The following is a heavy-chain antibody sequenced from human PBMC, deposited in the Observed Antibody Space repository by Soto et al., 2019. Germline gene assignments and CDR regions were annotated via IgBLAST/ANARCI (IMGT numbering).Heavy chain of an antibody. Sequence: ASVKVSCKASGYTFTGYYMHWVRQAPGQGLEWMGWINPNSGGTNYAQKFQGWVTMTRDTSISTAYMELSRLRSDDTAVYYCARGGGACSTPLAPCGPGDMDVWGQGTTVTVYS. V-gene: IGHV1-2*04. D-gene: IGHD2-15*01. CDR1: GYTFTGYY. CDR3: ARGGGACSTPLAPCGPGDMDV. CDR2: INPNSGGT. J-gene: IGHJ6*02.